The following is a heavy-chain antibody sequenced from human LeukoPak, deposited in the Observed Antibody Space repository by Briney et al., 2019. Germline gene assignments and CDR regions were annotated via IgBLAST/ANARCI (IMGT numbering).Heavy chain of an antibody. V-gene: IGHV4-59*01. CDR2: IYYSGST. CDR1: GGSISSYY. J-gene: IGHJ5*02. D-gene: IGHD3-10*01. Sequence: SETLSLTCTVSGGSISSYYWSWIRQPPGKGLEWIGYIYYSGSTNFNPSLKSRVTISVDTSKNQFSLKLSSVTAADTAVYYCARSRSGSYYKSLLTFDPWGQGTLVTVSS. CDR3: ARSRSGSYYKSLLTFDP.